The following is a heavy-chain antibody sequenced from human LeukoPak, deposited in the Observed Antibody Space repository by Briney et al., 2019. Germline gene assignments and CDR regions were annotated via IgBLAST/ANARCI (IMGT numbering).Heavy chain of an antibody. Sequence: ASVKVSCKASGYTFTGYYMHWVRQAPGQGLEWMGRINPNSGGTNYAQKFQGRVTMTRDTSISTAYMELSRLRSDDTAVYYCARGLLGRYDSSRAITRDCWGQGTLVTVSS. CDR2: INPNSGGT. V-gene: IGHV1-2*06. D-gene: IGHD3-22*01. CDR3: ARGLLGRYDSSRAITRDC. CDR1: GYTFTGYY. J-gene: IGHJ4*02.